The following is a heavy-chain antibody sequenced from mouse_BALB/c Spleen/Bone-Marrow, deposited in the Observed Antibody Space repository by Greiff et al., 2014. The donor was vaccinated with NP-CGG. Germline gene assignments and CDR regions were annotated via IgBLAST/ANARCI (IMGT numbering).Heavy chain of an antibody. D-gene: IGHD1-1*01. J-gene: IGHJ4*01. CDR2: VNPNNGGT. V-gene: IGHV1-34*01. Sequence: DVKLQESGPDLVKPGASVKLSCKASGYSFTDYYMHWVKQSHGKSLEWIGRVNPNNGGTDYNQKFEGKAILTVDKSSSTAFMELRSLTSEDSAVYYCARGPTTVVAYYYTLNYWGQGTSVTVSS. CDR3: ARGPTTVVAYYYTLNY. CDR1: GYSFTDYY.